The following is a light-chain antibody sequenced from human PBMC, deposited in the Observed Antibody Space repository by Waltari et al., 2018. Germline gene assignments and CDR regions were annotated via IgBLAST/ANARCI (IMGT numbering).Light chain of an antibody. V-gene: IGLV3-10*01. CDR1: ALSKKF. J-gene: IGLJ3*02. CDR3: YSTDFSGHDRV. Sequence: SYELTQPHSVYVSPGQTAGITCSGDALSKKFAYLNQQKSGQPPVLGPYEDIKRPTGIPERFSGSSSGTTATLTISGAHVDDEADYYCYSTDFSGHDRVFGGGTKLTIL. CDR2: EDI.